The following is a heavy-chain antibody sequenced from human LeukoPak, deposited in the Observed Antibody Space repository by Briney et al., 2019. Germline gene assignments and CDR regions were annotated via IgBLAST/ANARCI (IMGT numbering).Heavy chain of an antibody. CDR2: ISYDGSNK. Sequence: PGGSLRLSCAASGFTFSSYAMHWVRQAPGKGLEWVAVISYDGSNKYYADSVKGRFTISRDNSKNTLYLQMNSLRAEDTAVYYCARSEPHVLRFLEWLLGAFDIWGQGTMVTVSS. CDR1: GFTFSSYA. D-gene: IGHD3-3*01. J-gene: IGHJ3*02. CDR3: ARSEPHVLRFLEWLLGAFDI. V-gene: IGHV3-30-3*01.